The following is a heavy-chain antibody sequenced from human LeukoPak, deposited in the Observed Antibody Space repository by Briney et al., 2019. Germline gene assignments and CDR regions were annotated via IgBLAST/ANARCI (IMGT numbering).Heavy chain of an antibody. CDR2: IISTGSTM. Sequence: PGGSLRLSCAASGFTFSDHYMTWIRQAPGKGLEWLSYIISTGSTMYYADSVKGRFTISRDNAKNSLYLQMNSLRAEDTAVYYCARDSSAYRDAFDIWGQGTMDTVSS. CDR1: GFTFSDHY. V-gene: IGHV3-11*04. D-gene: IGHD3-22*01. J-gene: IGHJ3*02. CDR3: ARDSSAYRDAFDI.